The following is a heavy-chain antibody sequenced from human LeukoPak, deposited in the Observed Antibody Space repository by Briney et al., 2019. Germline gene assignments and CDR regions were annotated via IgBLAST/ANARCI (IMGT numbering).Heavy chain of an antibody. Sequence: GGSLRLSCAASGFTFSTYAMSWVRQAPGKGLEWVSAISGDGDSTFYADSVKGRFTISRDNSKNTLYLQMNSLRAEDTAVYYCAKAASIATTAWFDPWGQGTRATVSS. CDR2: ISGDGDST. J-gene: IGHJ5*02. V-gene: IGHV3-23*01. CDR1: GFTFSTYA. D-gene: IGHD6-13*01. CDR3: AKAASIATTAWFDP.